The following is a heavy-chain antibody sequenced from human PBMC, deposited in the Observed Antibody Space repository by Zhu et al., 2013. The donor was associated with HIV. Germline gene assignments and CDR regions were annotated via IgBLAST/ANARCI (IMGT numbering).Heavy chain of an antibody. Sequence: QVQLVQSGPEVKKPGASMRVSCKASGYTFTTYGINWVRQAPGQGLQWMGWISGYNGHINYEQKLQGRVTMTTDTSTNTAYMELRSLRSDGTAVYYCARSDYDVLSAFDIWGQGTRVTVSS. V-gene: IGHV1-18*01. CDR1: GYTFTTYG. J-gene: IGHJ3*02. CDR2: ISGYNGHI. D-gene: IGHD3-9*01. CDR3: ARSDYDVLSAFDI.